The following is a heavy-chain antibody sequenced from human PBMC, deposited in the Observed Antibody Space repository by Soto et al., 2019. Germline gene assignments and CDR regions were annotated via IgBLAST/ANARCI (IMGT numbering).Heavy chain of an antibody. J-gene: IGHJ4*02. V-gene: IGHV3-30*18. CDR2: ISYDGSNK. CDR3: AKEQGLELRRGDFDY. Sequence: QVQLVESGGGVVQPGRSLRLSCAASGFTFSSYGMHWVRQAPGEGLEWVAVISYDGSNKYYADSVKGRFTISRDNSKNTLYLQMNSLRAEDTAVYYCAKEQGLELRRGDFDYWGQGTLVTVSS. CDR1: GFTFSSYG. D-gene: IGHD1-7*01.